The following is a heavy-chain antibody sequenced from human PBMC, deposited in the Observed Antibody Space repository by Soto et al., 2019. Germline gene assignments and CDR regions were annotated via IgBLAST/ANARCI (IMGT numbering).Heavy chain of an antibody. V-gene: IGHV1-3*01. CDR3: ARGGLGIVVVPAATYYFDY. D-gene: IGHD2-2*01. CDR1: GYTFTSYA. CDR2: INAGNGNT. J-gene: IGHJ4*02. Sequence: QVQLVQSGAEVKKPGASVKVSCKASGYTFTSYAMHWVRQAPGQRLEWMGWINAGNGNTKYSQKFQGRVTITRDTSARHAYMELSSLRSEDTAVYYCARGGLGIVVVPAATYYFDYWGQGTLVTVSS.